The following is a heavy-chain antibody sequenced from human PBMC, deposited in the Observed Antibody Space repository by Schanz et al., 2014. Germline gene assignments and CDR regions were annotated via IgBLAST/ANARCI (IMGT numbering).Heavy chain of an antibody. CDR3: ARYGFRKFGVVYGLAV. CDR1: GFTFADYY. V-gene: IGHV3-11*01. J-gene: IGHJ6*02. CDR2: VSSYDTTV. D-gene: IGHD3-3*01. Sequence: QVQLLESGGGLFKPGGSLRLSCAGSGFTFADYYMTWIRPAPGKGLEWISYVSSYDTTVSYADSVKGRFNISRDNAKNSVYLQMNSLRVEDTAVYYCARYGFRKFGVVYGLAVWGQGTTVTVS.